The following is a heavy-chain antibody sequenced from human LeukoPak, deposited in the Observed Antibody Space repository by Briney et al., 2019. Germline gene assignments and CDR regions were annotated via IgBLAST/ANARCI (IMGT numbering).Heavy chain of an antibody. Sequence: GGSLRLSCAASGFTFSSYEMNWVRQAPGKGLEWVSYISSSGSTIYYADSVKGRFTISRDNAKNSLYLQMNSPRAEDTAVYYCARAPNWNDDYFDYWGQGTLVTVSS. V-gene: IGHV3-48*03. CDR3: ARAPNWNDDYFDY. CDR2: ISSSGSTI. CDR1: GFTFSSYE. J-gene: IGHJ4*02. D-gene: IGHD1-1*01.